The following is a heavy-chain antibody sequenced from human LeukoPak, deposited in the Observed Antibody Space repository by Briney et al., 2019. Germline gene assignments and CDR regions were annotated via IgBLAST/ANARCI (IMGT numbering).Heavy chain of an antibody. CDR3: ARVASSGFGELRY. J-gene: IGHJ4*02. V-gene: IGHV4-39*07. Sequence: SETLSLTCTVSGGSISSSSYYWGWIRQPPGKGLEWIGSIYYSGSTYYNPSLKSRVTISVDTSKSQFSLKLSSVTAADTAVYYCARVASSGFGELRYWGQGTLVTVSS. CDR2: IYYSGST. CDR1: GGSISSSSYY. D-gene: IGHD3-10*01.